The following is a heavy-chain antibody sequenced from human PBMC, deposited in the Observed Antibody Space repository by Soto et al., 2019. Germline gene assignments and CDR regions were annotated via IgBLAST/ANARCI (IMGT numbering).Heavy chain of an antibody. J-gene: IGHJ4*02. D-gene: IGHD2-2*01. CDR1: GFTFSSYA. Sequence: EVQLLESGGGLVQPGGSLRLSCAASGFTFSSYAMNWVRQAPGKGLEWVSIISGDGGTTSYAASVKGRFTISRDNSKNTLYLQMNGLRAEDTAVYYCAKKRVLVPAMYHFDYWGQGTLVTVSS. CDR3: AKKRVLVPAMYHFDY. CDR2: ISGDGGTT. V-gene: IGHV3-23*01.